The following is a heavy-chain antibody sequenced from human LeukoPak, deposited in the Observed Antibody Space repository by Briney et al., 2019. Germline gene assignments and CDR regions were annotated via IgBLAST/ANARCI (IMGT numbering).Heavy chain of an antibody. CDR1: GFTFSSYV. Sequence: GGSLRLSCAASGFTFSSYVMHWVRQAPGKGLEWVAVMSYDGSNKHYADSVEGRFTISRDKSENTLYLQMNSLRAEDTAVYFCATGAPGTSFDYWGQGTLVTVSS. CDR2: MSYDGSNK. CDR3: ATGAPGTSFDY. D-gene: IGHD1-14*01. V-gene: IGHV3-30-3*01. J-gene: IGHJ4*02.